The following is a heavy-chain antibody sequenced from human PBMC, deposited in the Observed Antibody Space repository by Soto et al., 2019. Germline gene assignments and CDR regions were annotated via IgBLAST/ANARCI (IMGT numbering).Heavy chain of an antibody. CDR1: RNAINNYY. CDR2: VHESGST. V-gene: IGHV4-59*03. CDR3: ARGTRALITSFFAY. Sequence: SESLSLTWRVSRNAINNYYWSWIRQPPGRGLEWIGRVHESGSTDYNPSLRGRVIISLHTSKSQFSLSLRSATAADTATYYCARGTRALITSFFAYWGQGILVTISS. D-gene: IGHD1-20*01. J-gene: IGHJ4*02.